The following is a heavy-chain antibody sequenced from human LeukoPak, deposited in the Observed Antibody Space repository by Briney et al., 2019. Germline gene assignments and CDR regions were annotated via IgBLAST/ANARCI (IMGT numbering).Heavy chain of an antibody. CDR3: ARDRDHGYFDL. V-gene: IGHV4-59*01. Sequence: PSKTLSLTCTVSGGSISSYYWSWIRQPPGKGLEWIGYIYYSGSTNYNPSLKSRVTISVDTSKNQFSLKLSSVTAADTAVYYCARDRDHGYFDLWGRGTLVTVSS. CDR1: GGSISSYY. D-gene: IGHD2-21*02. CDR2: IYYSGST. J-gene: IGHJ2*01.